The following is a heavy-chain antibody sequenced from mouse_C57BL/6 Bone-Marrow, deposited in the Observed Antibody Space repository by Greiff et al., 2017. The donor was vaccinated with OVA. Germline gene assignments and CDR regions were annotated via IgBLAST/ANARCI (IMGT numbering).Heavy chain of an antibody. Sequence: QVHVKQSGAELVRPGTSVKMSCKASGYTFTNYWIGWAKQRPGHGLEWIGDIYPGGGYTNYNEKFKGKATLTADKSSSTAYMQFSSLTSEDSAIYYCARNDYDVWFAYWGQGTLVTVSA. CDR3: ARNDYDVWFAY. J-gene: IGHJ3*01. V-gene: IGHV1-63*01. CDR2: IYPGGGYT. D-gene: IGHD2-4*01. CDR1: GYTFTNYW.